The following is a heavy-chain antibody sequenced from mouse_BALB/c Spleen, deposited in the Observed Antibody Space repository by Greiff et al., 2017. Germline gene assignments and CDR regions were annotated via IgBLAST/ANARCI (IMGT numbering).Heavy chain of an antibody. Sequence: EVHLVESGGGLVKPGGSLKLSCAASGFTFSSYAMSWVRQSPEKRLEWVAEISSGGSYTYYPDTVTGRFTISRDNAKNTLYLEMSSLRSEDTAMYYCAREKTARASAMDYWGQGTSVTVSS. CDR2: ISSGGSYT. V-gene: IGHV5-9-4*01. CDR1: GFTFSSYA. J-gene: IGHJ4*01. CDR3: AREKTARASAMDY. D-gene: IGHD3-2*01.